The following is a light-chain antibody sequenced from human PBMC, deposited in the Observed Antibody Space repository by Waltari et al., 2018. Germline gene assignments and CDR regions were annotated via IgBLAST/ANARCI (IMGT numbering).Light chain of an antibody. J-gene: IGLJ1*01. CDR1: NIGSKS. CDR2: DDS. CDR3: QVWDSSSDHYV. Sequence: SYVLTQPPSASVAPGTTARSTCGGNNIGSKSVHGYQQKPGQAPVLVVYDDSDRPSGIPERFSGSNSGNTATLTISRVEAGDEADYYCQVWDSSSDHYVFGTGTKVTVL. V-gene: IGLV3-21*03.